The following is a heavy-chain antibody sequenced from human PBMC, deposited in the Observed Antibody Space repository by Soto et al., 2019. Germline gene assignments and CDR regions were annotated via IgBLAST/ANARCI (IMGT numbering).Heavy chain of an antibody. CDR3: AKTFCANGACKKTVFGY. CDR1: GGSISTGNSY. V-gene: IGHV4-39*01. CDR2: ISSSGST. D-gene: IGHD2-8*01. J-gene: IGHJ4*02. Sequence: QLQLQESGPGLAKPSETLSLTCTVSGGSISTGNSYWGWIRQPPGKGLEWIGTISSSGSTYYNPSLKSRVPMSVDTSKNQFSLRLSSVTAADTAVYHCAKTFCANGACKKTVFGYWGQGTLVTVSS.